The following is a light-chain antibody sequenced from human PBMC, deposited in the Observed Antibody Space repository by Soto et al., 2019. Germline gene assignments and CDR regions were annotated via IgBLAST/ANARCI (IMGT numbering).Light chain of an antibody. CDR1: SSDVGGYNY. V-gene: IGLV2-14*01. CDR3: SSYTSSSTLV. J-gene: IGLJ2*01. CDR2: EVS. Sequence: QSVLTQPASVSGSPGQSITISCTGTSSDVGGYNYVSWYQQHPGKAPKLMIYEVSNRPSGVSNRFSGSKSGNTASLTISGLQAEEVADYYCSSYTSSSTLVFGGGTKRTVL.